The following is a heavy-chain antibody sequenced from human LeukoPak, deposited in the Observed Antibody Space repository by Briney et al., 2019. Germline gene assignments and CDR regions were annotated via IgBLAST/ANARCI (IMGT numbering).Heavy chain of an antibody. CDR2: INHNGST. J-gene: IGHJ4*02. V-gene: IGHV4-34*01. Sequence: KPSETLSLTCAVYGGSFSGYYWSWIRQPPGKGLEWIGEINHNGSTNYNPSLKSRVTVSVDTSKNQFSLKLSSVTAADTAVYYCATGDGYCDGGTCYSYFDYWGQGTLVTVSS. CDR3: ATGDGYCDGGTCYSYFDY. CDR1: GGSFSGYY. D-gene: IGHD2-15*01.